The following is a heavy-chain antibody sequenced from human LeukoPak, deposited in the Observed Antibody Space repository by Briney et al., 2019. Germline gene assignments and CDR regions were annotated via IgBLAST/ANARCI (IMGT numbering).Heavy chain of an antibody. CDR2: IYYSGST. CDR1: GGSISSSSYY. CDR3: ARDSTGSGSYEGFDY. D-gene: IGHD1-26*01. J-gene: IGHJ4*02. V-gene: IGHV4-39*07. Sequence: SETLSLTCTVSGGSISSSSYYWGWIRQPPGKGLEWIGSIYYSGSTYYNPSLKSRVTISVDTSKNQFSLKLSSVTAADTAVYYCARDSTGSGSYEGFDYWGQGTLVTVSS.